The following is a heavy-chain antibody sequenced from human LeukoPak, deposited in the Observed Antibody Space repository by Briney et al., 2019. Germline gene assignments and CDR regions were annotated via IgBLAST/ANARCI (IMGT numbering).Heavy chain of an antibody. J-gene: IGHJ5*02. CDR3: ARPTSGSGALWFDP. V-gene: IGHV4-4*02. Sequence: PSETLSLTCTVSGGSISSYYWSWVRQPPGKGLEWIGEIYHSGSTNYNPSLKSRVTISVDKSKNQFSLKLSSVTAADTAVYYCARPTSGSGALWFDPWGQGTLVTVSS. D-gene: IGHD1-26*01. CDR1: GGSISSYY. CDR2: IYHSGST.